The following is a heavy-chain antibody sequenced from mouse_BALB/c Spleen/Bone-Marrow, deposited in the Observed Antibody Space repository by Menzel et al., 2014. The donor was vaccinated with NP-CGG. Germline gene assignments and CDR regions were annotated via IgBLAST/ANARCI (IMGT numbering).Heavy chain of an antibody. Sequence: DVMLVESGGGLVQPGGSLKLSCAASGFTFSSYGMSWVRQTPDKRLELVATINSNGGSTYYPDNVKGRFTISRDNAKNTLYLQMSSLKSEDTAMYYCARDGSSYEGNYFDYWGQGTTLTVSS. CDR3: ARDGSSYEGNYFDY. CDR1: GFTFSSYG. CDR2: INSNGGST. V-gene: IGHV5-6-3*01. D-gene: IGHD1-1*01. J-gene: IGHJ2*01.